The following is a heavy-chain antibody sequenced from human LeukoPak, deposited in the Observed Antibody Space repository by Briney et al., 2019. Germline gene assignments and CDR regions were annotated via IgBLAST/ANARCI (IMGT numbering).Heavy chain of an antibody. CDR1: GGSISSGSYY. CDR2: IYTSGST. J-gene: IGHJ6*03. V-gene: IGHV4-61*02. CDR3: AREPYYYYYMDV. Sequence: PSETLSLTCTVSGGSISSGSYYWSWIRQPAGKGLEWIGRIYTSGSTNYNPSLKSRVTISVDTSKNQFSLKLSSVTAADTAVYYCAREPYYYYYMDVWGKGTTVTISS.